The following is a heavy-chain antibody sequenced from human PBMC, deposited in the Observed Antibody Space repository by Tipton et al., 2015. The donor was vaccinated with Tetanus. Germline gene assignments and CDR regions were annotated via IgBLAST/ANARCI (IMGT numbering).Heavy chain of an antibody. J-gene: IGHJ3*02. CDR2: ISSSGSTI. CDR1: GFTFSSYE. D-gene: IGHD3-22*01. V-gene: IGHV3-48*03. CDR3: ARGATYYYDSSGYDGAFDI. Sequence: AASGFTFSSYEMNWVRQAPGKGLEWVSYISSSGSTIYYADSVKGRFTISRDNAKNSLYLQMNSLRAEDTAVYYCARGATYYYDSSGYDGAFDIWGQGTMVTVSS.